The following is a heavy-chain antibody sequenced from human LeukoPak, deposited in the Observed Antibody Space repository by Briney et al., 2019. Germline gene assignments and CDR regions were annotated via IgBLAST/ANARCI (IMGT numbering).Heavy chain of an antibody. Sequence: GGSLRLSCAASGFTFDDYAMHWVRQAPGKGLEWVSLISGDGGSTYYADSVKGRFTISRDNAKNSLYLQMNSLRAEDTAVYYCARSEDTAMVFSYWGQGTLVTVSS. V-gene: IGHV3-43*02. D-gene: IGHD5-18*01. CDR1: GFTFDDYA. J-gene: IGHJ4*02. CDR3: ARSEDTAMVFSY. CDR2: ISGDGGST.